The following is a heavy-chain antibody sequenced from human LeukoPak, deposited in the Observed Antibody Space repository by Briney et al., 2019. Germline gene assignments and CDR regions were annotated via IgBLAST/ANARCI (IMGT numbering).Heavy chain of an antibody. CDR1: GLTFSSAW. Sequence: GGSLRLSCTTSGLTFSSAWMTWVRLAPGRGLEWVVGIRSKSHGGTTDYAEPVKGRFIISRDDSKNTVYLQMNSLKTEDTGDYFCTTVGVYYYDHWGQGTQVTVSS. D-gene: IGHD3-22*01. J-gene: IGHJ5*02. V-gene: IGHV3-15*01. CDR3: TTVGVYYYDH. CDR2: IRSKSHGGTT.